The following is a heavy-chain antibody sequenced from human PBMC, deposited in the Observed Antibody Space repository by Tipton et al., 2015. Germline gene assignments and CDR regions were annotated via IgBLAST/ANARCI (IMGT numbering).Heavy chain of an antibody. J-gene: IGHJ4*02. D-gene: IGHD4-23*01. CDR1: GFTFTNYT. CDR3: ARARGRHGGLFDS. Sequence: SLRLSCAASGFTFTNYTMNWVRQAPGKGLEWVSSISSRGNYIYYADSLQGRFTISRDNAKTSLYLQMNGLRADDTAVYYCARARGRHGGLFDSWGQGILVTVSS. V-gene: IGHV3-21*04. CDR2: ISSRGNYI.